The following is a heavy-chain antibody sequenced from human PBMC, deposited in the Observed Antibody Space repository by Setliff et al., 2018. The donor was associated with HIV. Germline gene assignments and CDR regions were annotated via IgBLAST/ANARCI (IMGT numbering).Heavy chain of an antibody. CDR2: IDSSGTT. CDR1: GGSFGVYR. Sequence: SEALSLTCTISGGSFGVYRWSWIRQSAGRGLEWIGRIDSSGTTDYKPSLKGRVAISVDTSRNQFSLRVTSATAADTAVYFCARDRHSSGLGSYGPWGPGILVTVSS. CDR3: ARDRHSSGLGSYGP. D-gene: IGHD3-10*01. V-gene: IGHV4-4*07. J-gene: IGHJ5*02.